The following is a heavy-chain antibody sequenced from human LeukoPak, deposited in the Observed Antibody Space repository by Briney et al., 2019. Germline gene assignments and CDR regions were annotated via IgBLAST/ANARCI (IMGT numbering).Heavy chain of an antibody. CDR1: GGTFSSYA. CDR2: IIPIFGTA. Sequence: ASAKVSCKASGGTFSSYAISWVRQAPGQGLEWMGGIIPIFGTANYAQKFQGRVTITADESTSTAYMELSSLRSEDTAVYYCASVTTPNVYYGMDVWGQGTTVTVSS. J-gene: IGHJ6*02. D-gene: IGHD4-17*01. V-gene: IGHV1-69*13. CDR3: ASVTTPNVYYGMDV.